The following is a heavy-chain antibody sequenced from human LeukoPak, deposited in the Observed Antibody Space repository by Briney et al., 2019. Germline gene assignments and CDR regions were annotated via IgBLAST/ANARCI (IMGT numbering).Heavy chain of an antibody. V-gene: IGHV4-31*03. Sequence: SQTLSLTCTVSGGSISSGGYYWSWVRQHPGKGLEWIGYIYYSGSTYYNPSLKSRVTISVDTSKNQFSLKLSSVTAADTAVYYCASSVAYCGGDCYFGYFQHWGQGTLVTVSS. CDR2: IYYSGST. J-gene: IGHJ1*01. CDR3: ASSVAYCGGDCYFGYFQH. D-gene: IGHD2-21*02. CDR1: GGSISSGGYY.